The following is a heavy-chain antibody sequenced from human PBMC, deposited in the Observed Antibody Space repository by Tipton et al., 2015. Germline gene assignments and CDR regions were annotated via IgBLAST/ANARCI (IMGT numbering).Heavy chain of an antibody. V-gene: IGHV4-59*01. CDR1: SDSISKYY. D-gene: IGHD3-3*01. J-gene: IGHJ6*02. Sequence: TLSLTCSVSSDSISKYYWSWIRQPPGKELEWIGYIQYSGSTNYNPSLKSRVTISVDTSKNEFSLKLRSVTAADTAVYYCARDLERGMDVWGQGTTVTVSS. CDR3: ARDLERGMDV. CDR2: IQYSGST.